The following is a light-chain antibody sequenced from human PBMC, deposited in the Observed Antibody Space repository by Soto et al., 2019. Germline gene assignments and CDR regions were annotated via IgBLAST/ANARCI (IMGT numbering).Light chain of an antibody. V-gene: IGKV1-39*01. CDR3: QQSYSTPLT. CDR1: QSISSY. CDR2: AAS. Sequence: DIQMTQSPSSLSASVGDRVTITCRASQSISSYLNWYQQKPGTAPKLMIYAASSLQSGVPSRFSGSGSGTDFTLTIGSLQPEDFATYYCQQSYSTPLTCGGGTKVDIK. J-gene: IGKJ4*01.